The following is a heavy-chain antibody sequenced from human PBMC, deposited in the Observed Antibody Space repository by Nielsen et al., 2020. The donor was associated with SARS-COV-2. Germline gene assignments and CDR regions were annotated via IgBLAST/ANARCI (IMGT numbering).Heavy chain of an antibody. J-gene: IGHJ4*02. CDR3: ASGALYFDY. CDR1: GFTFSSYA. V-gene: IGHV3-74*01. Sequence: GGSLRLSCAASGFTFSSYAMSWVRQAPGKGLVWVSRINSDGSSTSYADSVKGRFTISRGNAKNTLYLQMNSLRAEDTAVYYCASGALYFDYWGQGTLVTVSS. D-gene: IGHD4/OR15-4a*01. CDR2: INSDGSST.